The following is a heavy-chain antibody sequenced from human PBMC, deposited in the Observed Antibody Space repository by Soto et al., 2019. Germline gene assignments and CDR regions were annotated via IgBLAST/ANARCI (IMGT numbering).Heavy chain of an antibody. CDR1: GFTFSNYA. CDR3: ARGDSYYDFGIEC. J-gene: IGHJ4*02. Sequence: EVQLLESGGGLVQRGGSLRLSCAVSGFTFSNYAMNWVRQAPGKGLEWVSGISGRGGRTYYADSVKGRITTSRDNYRNTLFLQMNSLRVEDTAVYYCARGDSYYDFGIECWGQGTVVTVSS. D-gene: IGHD3-3*01. V-gene: IGHV3-23*01. CDR2: ISGRGGRT.